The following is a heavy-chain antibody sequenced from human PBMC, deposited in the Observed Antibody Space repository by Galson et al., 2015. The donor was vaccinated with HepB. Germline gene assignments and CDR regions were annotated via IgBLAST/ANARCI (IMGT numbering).Heavy chain of an antibody. D-gene: IGHD2-2*01. CDR3: ARGELGYCSSTSCYGGPLGLYGMDV. V-gene: IGHV1-69*02. J-gene: IGHJ6*02. CDR1: GGTFSSYT. CDR2: IIPILGIA. Sequence: SVKVSCKASGGTFSSYTISWVRQAPGQGLEWMGRIIPILGIANYAQKFQGRVTITADKSTSTAYMELGSLRSEDTAVYYCARGELGYCSSTSCYGGPLGLYGMDVWGQGTTVTVSS.